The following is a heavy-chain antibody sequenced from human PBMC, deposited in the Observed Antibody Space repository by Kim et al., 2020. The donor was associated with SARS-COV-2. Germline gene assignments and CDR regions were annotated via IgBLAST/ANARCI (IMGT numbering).Heavy chain of an antibody. Sequence: ASVKVSCKASGYTFTSYYMHWVRQAPGQGLEWMGIINPSGGSTSYAQKFQGRVTMTRDTSTSTVYMELSSLRSEDTAVYYCARGRTRFGEPLYYYGMDVWGQGTTVTVSS. J-gene: IGHJ6*02. CDR1: GYTFTSYY. CDR2: INPSGGST. D-gene: IGHD3-10*01. CDR3: ARGRTRFGEPLYYYGMDV. V-gene: IGHV1-46*01.